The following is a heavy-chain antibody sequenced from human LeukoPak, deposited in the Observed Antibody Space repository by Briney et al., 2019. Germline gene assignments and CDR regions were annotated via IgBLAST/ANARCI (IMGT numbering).Heavy chain of an antibody. J-gene: IGHJ4*02. CDR1: GFSFYNYA. CDR2: IIGSSGST. Sequence: GGSLRLSCVASGFSFYNYAIKCVRQAPGKGLEWVSLIIGSSGSTFYADSVKGRFTISRDKSKNTAYQQMNRLRTQDTAVYYCAKGAYDYIEIAYFDYWGQGSLVTVSS. V-gene: IGHV3-23*01. D-gene: IGHD5-12*01. CDR3: AKGAYDYIEIAYFDY.